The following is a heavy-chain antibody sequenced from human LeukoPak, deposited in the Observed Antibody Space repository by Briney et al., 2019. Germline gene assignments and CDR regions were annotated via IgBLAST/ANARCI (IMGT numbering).Heavy chain of an antibody. V-gene: IGHV4-61*01. J-gene: IGHJ4*02. D-gene: IGHD1-1*01. CDR1: GGSVSSGSYY. Sequence: SETLSLTCTVSGGSVSSGSYYWSWIRQPPGKGLEWIGYIYYSGSTNYNPSLKSRVTISVDTSKNQFSLKLSSVTAADTAVYYCARELEGHFDHWGQGTLVTVSS. CDR3: ARELEGHFDH. CDR2: IYYSGST.